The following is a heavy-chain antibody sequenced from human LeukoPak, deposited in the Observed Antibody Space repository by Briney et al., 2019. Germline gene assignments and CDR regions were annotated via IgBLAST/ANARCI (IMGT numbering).Heavy chain of an antibody. CDR1: GFTFSDHY. J-gene: IGHJ3*02. V-gene: IGHV3-72*01. CDR2: TRNKANSYTT. CDR3: AREHHYSSGWHDAFDI. D-gene: IGHD6-19*01. Sequence: GGSLRLSCAASGFTFSDHYMDWVRQAPGKGLEWVGRTRNKANSYTTEYAASVNGRFTISRDDSKNSLYLQMNSLKTEDTAVYYCAREHHYSSGWHDAFDIWGQGTMVTVSS.